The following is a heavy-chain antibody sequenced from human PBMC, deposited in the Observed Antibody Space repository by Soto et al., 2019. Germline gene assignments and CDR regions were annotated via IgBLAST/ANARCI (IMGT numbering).Heavy chain of an antibody. J-gene: IGHJ1*01. CDR3: ARLRLAGTEYFQH. Sequence: QLLLQESGPGLVKPSETLSLTCIVSGDSISSSGYYWGWIRQPLGKGLEWIGSIYYSGSTYYNPSLKSRVPISVDTSKIQFSRRLSSVTAADTAVYYCARLRLAGTEYFQHWGQGTLVTVSS. CDR2: IYYSGST. D-gene: IGHD6-19*01. CDR1: GDSISSSGYY. V-gene: IGHV4-39*01.